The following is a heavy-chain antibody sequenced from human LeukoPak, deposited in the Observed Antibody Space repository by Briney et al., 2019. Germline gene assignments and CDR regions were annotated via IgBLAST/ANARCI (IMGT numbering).Heavy chain of an antibody. D-gene: IGHD2-21*01. J-gene: IGHJ4*02. CDR1: GGSFSGYY. CDR2: INHSGST. V-gene: IGHV4-34*01. Sequence: PSETLSLTCAVYGGSFSGYYWSWIRQPPGKGLEWIGEINHSGSTNYNPSLKSRVTISVDTPKNQFSLRLSSVTAADTAVYYCARGLSFRRYYFDYWGQGTLVTVSS. CDR3: ARGLSFRRYYFDY.